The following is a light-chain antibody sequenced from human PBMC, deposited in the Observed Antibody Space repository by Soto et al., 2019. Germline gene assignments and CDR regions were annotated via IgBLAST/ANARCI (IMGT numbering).Light chain of an antibody. CDR2: DAS. CDR3: QNYTCVPFT. Sequence: DLQMTQSPPSLSASVGDRVTVACRASHDIGNSLAWYQQRPGKSPRLLIYDASTLHAGVPARFSGSGSGTHFILAITRQRPEDAAIYYCQNYTCVPFTFGGGTKVEL. CDR1: HDIGNS. V-gene: IGKV1-27*01. J-gene: IGKJ4*01.